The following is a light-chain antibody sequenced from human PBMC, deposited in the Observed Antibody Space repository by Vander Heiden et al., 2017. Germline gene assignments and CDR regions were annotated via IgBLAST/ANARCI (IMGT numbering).Light chain of an antibody. J-gene: IGKJ1*01. CDR3: QQYGSSPQT. CDR1: QSVSSSY. Sequence: EIVLTHTPGTLSFTPGERATLSCRASQSVSSSYLAWYQQKPGQAPRLLIYGASSRATGIPDRFSGSGSGTDFTLTISRLEPEDFAVYYCQQYGSSPQTFGQGTKVEIK. CDR2: GAS. V-gene: IGKV3-20*01.